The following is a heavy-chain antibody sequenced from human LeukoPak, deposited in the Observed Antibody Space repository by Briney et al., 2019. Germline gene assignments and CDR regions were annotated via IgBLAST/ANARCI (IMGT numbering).Heavy chain of an antibody. V-gene: IGHV3-21*01. CDR1: GFTFSSYS. CDR3: ARVLSAAGFDFDY. Sequence: PVGSLRLSCAASGFTFSSYSMNWVRQAPGKGLGWVSSISSSSSYIYYADSVKGRFTIARDNAKNSLYLQMNSLRAEDTAVYYCARVLSAAGFDFDYWGQGTLVTVSS. J-gene: IGHJ4*02. D-gene: IGHD3-10*01. CDR2: ISSSSSYI.